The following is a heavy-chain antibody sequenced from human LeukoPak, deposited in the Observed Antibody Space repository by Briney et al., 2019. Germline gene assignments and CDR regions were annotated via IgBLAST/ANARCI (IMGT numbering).Heavy chain of an antibody. D-gene: IGHD6-19*01. V-gene: IGHV3-21*01. CDR3: ARGQWLVLDAFDI. Sequence: GGSLRLSCAASGFEFSDYGMNWVRQAPGGGLEWVSSIGSSGSDIYYSDSVKGRFAISRDNAKNTLYLQMNSLRAEDTAVYYCARGQWLVLDAFDIWGQGTMVTVSS. J-gene: IGHJ3*02. CDR1: GFEFSDYG. CDR2: IGSSGSDI.